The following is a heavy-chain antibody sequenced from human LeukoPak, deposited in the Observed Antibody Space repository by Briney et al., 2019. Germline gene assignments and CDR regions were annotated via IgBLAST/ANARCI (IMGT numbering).Heavy chain of an antibody. CDR1: GGTFSTYA. J-gene: IGHJ4*02. V-gene: IGHV1-69*05. CDR2: IIPIFGTA. CDR3: ARAQGRYDILTVFDF. D-gene: IGHD3-9*01. Sequence: GASVKVSCKASGGTFSTYAIIWVRQAPGQGLEWMGGIIPIFGTANYAQKFQGRVTITTDESTSTAYMELSSLRSEDTAVYYCARAQGRYDILTVFDFWGQGTLVTVSS.